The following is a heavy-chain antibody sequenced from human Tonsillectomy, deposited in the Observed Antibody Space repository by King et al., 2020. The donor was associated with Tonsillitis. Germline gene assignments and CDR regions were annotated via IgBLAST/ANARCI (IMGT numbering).Heavy chain of an antibody. CDR3: AGPRYYGSGRYYYFEY. J-gene: IGHJ4*02. CDR1: GFTFSSYA. CDR2: ISYDGSNK. D-gene: IGHD3-10*01. V-gene: IGHV3-30-3*01. Sequence: VQLVESGGGVVQPGRSLRLSCAASGFTFSSYAMHWVRQAPGKGLEWVALISYDGSNKYYADSVKGRFTISRDNSKNTLYLQMNSLRAEDTAVYYCAGPRYYGSGRYYYFEYWGQGTLVTVSS.